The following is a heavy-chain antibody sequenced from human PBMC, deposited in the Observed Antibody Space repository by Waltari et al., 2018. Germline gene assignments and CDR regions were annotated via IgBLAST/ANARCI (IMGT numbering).Heavy chain of an antibody. V-gene: IGHV4-4*09. J-gene: IGHJ3*02. CDR2: IYTSGST. CDR3: ARSPYFYADAFDI. CDR1: GFTFDDYA. Sequence: VRLVESGGGLVQPGRSLRLSCAASGFTFDDYAMHWIRQPAGKGLEWIGYIYTSGSTNYNPSLKSRVTISVDTSKNQFSLKLSSVTAADTAVYYCARSPYFYADAFDIWGQGTMVTVSS. D-gene: IGHD2-21*01.